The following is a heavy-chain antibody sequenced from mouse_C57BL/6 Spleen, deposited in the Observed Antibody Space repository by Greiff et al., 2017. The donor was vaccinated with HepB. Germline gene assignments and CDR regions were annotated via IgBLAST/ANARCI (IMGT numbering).Heavy chain of an antibody. CDR2: IHPNSGST. V-gene: IGHV1-64*01. CDR1: GYTFTSYW. Sequence: QVQLKQPGAELVKPGASVKLSCKASGYTFTSYWMHWVKQRPGQGLEWIGMIHPNSGSTNYNEKFKSKATLTVDESSSTAYMQLSSLTSEDSAVYYCARRVDSSGYYFDYWGQGTTLTVSS. CDR3: ARRVDSSGYYFDY. D-gene: IGHD3-2*02. J-gene: IGHJ2*01.